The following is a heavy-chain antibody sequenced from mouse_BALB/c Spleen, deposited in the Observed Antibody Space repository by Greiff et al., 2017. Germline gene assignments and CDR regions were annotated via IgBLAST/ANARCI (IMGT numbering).Heavy chain of an antibody. Sequence: VQLKQSGPGLVQPSQSLSITCTVSGFSLTSYGVHWVRQSPGKGLEWLGVIWSGGSTDYNAAFISRLSISKDNSKSQVFFKMNSLQANDTAIYYCARKGDYGNYYAMDYWGQGTSVTVSS. D-gene: IGHD2-1*01. CDR3: ARKGDYGNYYAMDY. V-gene: IGHV2-2*02. J-gene: IGHJ4*01. CDR2: IWSGGST. CDR1: GFSLTSYG.